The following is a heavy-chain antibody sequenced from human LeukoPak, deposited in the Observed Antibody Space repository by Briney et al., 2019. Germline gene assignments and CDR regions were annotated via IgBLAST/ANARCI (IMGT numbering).Heavy chain of an antibody. CDR2: IKQDGSEK. D-gene: IGHD3-10*01. CDR3: ASVLWFGGIFFDY. V-gene: IGHV3-7*01. Sequence: GGSLRLSCAASGFTFSSYWMSWVRQAPGKGLEWVANIKQDGSEKYYVDSVKGRFTISRDNAKNSLYLQMNSLRAEDTAVYYCASVLWFGGIFFDYWGQGTLVTVSS. CDR1: GFTFSSYW. J-gene: IGHJ4*02.